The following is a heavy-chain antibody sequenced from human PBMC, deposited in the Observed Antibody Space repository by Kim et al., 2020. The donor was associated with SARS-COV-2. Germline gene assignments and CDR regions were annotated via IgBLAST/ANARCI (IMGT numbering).Heavy chain of an antibody. CDR2: TM. CDR3: ARVSDAPFDY. V-gene: IGHV3-48*03. Sequence: TMYDTASVKGRLTNPRDTAKNSLYLQMNSRRAEDTAVYYCARVSDAPFDYWGQGTLVTVSS. J-gene: IGHJ4*02.